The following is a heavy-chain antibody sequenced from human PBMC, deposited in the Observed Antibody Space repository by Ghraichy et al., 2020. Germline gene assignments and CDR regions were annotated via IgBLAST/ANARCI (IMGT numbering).Heavy chain of an antibody. D-gene: IGHD3-3*01. V-gene: IGHV4-59*01. Sequence: SETLSLTCTVSGGSISSYYWSWIRQPPGKGLEWIGYIYYSGSTNYNPSLKSRVTISVDTSKNQFSLKLSSVTAADTAVYYCARAPSHYDFWNHHAYGMDVWGQGTTVTVSS. CDR1: GGSISSYY. CDR3: ARAPSHYDFWNHHAYGMDV. J-gene: IGHJ6*02. CDR2: IYYSGST.